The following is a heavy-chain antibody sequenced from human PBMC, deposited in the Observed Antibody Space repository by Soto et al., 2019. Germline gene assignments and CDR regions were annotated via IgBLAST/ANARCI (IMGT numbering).Heavy chain of an antibody. Sequence: SETLSLTCTVSGGSISSGGYYWSWIRQHPGKGLEWIGYIYYSGSTYYNPSLKSRVTISVDTSKNQFSLKLSSVTAADTAVYYCARLGPGIAAAGRVDPWGQGTLVTVSS. J-gene: IGHJ5*02. V-gene: IGHV4-31*03. CDR2: IYYSGST. CDR3: ARLGPGIAAAGRVDP. CDR1: GGSISSGGYY. D-gene: IGHD6-13*01.